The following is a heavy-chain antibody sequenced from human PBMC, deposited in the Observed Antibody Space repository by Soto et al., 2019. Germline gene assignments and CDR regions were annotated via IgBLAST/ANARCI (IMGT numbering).Heavy chain of an antibody. D-gene: IGHD2-15*01. CDR2: INPNSGDT. CDR1: GYIFTAYS. CDR3: AREASAVVSLDY. V-gene: IGHV1-2*02. Sequence: ASVKVSCKASGYIFTAYSMHWVRQAPGQGLEWLGWINPNSGDTIYAQKFQDRVTMTCDTSVSTAYLELSSLSSGDTALYYCAREASAVVSLDYWGQGTLVTSPQ. J-gene: IGHJ4*02.